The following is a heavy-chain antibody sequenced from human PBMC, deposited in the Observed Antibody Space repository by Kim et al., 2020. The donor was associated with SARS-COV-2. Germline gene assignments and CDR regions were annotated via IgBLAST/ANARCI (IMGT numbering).Heavy chain of an antibody. D-gene: IGHD6-25*01. Sequence: YHEESVKGRFTISRDNSKNTLYLQMNSLRAEDTAVYYCAKEIAATRGFDYWGQGTLVTVSS. V-gene: IGHV3-30*02. CDR3: AKEIAATRGFDY. J-gene: IGHJ4*02.